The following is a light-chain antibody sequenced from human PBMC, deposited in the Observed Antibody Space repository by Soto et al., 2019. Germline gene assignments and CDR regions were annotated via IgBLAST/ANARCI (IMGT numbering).Light chain of an antibody. J-gene: IGLJ3*02. CDR3: TSYTSSSTLV. CDR2: EVS. Sequence: QSVLTQPASVSGSPGQSITISCTGTSSDIGAYNYVSWYQQIPGKAPKLIIYEVSNRPSGVSNHFSGSKSGNTASLTISGLQAEDEADYYCTSYTSSSTLVFGGGTKLTVL. CDR1: SSDIGAYNY. V-gene: IGLV2-14*01.